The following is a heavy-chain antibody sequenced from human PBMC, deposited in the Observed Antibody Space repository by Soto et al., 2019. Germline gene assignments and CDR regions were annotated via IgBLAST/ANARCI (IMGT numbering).Heavy chain of an antibody. D-gene: IGHD4-4*01. V-gene: IGHV4-31*03. CDR3: ARESNYFPSFDYYYYGMDV. Sequence: PSETLSLTCTVSGGSISSGGYYWSWIRQHPGKGLEWIGYIYYSGSTYYNPSLKSRVTISVDTSKNQFSLKLSSVTAADTAVYYCARESNYFPSFDYYYYGMDVWGQGTTVTVSS. CDR1: GGSISSGGYY. J-gene: IGHJ6*02. CDR2: IYYSGST.